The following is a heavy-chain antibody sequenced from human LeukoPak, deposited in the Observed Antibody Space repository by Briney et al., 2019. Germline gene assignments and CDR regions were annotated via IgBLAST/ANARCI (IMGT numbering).Heavy chain of an antibody. CDR2: ISGSGGST. J-gene: IGHJ4*02. Sequence: GGSLRLSCAASGFTFSSYAMSWVRQAPGKGLEWVSAISGSGGSTYYADSVKGRFTISRDNSKNTLYLQMNSLRAEDTAVYYCAKWTRRTVYSSGWHYFDYWGQGTLVTVSS. D-gene: IGHD6-19*01. V-gene: IGHV3-23*01. CDR3: AKWTRRTVYSSGWHYFDY. CDR1: GFTFSSYA.